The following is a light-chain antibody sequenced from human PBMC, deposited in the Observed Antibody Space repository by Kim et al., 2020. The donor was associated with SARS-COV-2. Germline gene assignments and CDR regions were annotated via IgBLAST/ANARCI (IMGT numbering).Light chain of an antibody. Sequence: QLVLTQSPSASASLGASVKVTCTLTIGHSTYAIAWHQQQPEKGPRYLMKVKSDGSHTKGDGIPDRFSGSSSGAERYLSISSLQPEDEADYYCQTWGSGVRVFGGGTKLTVL. V-gene: IGLV4-69*01. CDR2: VKSDGSH. J-gene: IGLJ3*02. CDR1: IGHSTYA. CDR3: QTWGSGVRV.